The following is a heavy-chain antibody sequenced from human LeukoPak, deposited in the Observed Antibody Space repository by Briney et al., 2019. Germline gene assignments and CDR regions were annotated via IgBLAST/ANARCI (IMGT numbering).Heavy chain of an antibody. CDR3: ARAIVVVVAAPPWFAA. CDR1: GGSFSGYY. D-gene: IGHD2-15*01. V-gene: IGHV4-34*01. J-gene: IGHJ5*02. Sequence: SDTLSLTCAVYGGSFSGYYWSWIRQPPGKGLEWIGEVNHSGSTNYNPSLRSRVTISVGTSKTKFPLKLTSVTAADTAVYSCARAIVVVVAAPPWFAAWGQGTLVTASS. CDR2: VNHSGST.